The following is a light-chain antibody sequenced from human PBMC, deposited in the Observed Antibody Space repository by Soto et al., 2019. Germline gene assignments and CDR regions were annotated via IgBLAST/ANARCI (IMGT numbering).Light chain of an antibody. CDR1: SSNIGNNY. J-gene: IGLJ1*01. CDR3: GTWDSSLSVYV. Sequence: QSVLTQPPSVSAAPGQTVTISCSGSSSNIGNNYVSWYQQLPGTAPKLLIYDNNKRPSGIPDRFSGSKSGTSATLGITGLQTGDEADYYCGTWDSSLSVYVFGTRTKVTVL. CDR2: DNN. V-gene: IGLV1-51*01.